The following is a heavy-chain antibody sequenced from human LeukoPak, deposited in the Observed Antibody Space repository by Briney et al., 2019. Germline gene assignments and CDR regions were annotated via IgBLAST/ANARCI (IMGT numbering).Heavy chain of an antibody. Sequence: SETLSLTCTVSGGSISSGDYYWSWIRQPPGKGLEWTGYIYYSGSTYYNPSLKSRVTISVDTSKNQFSLKLSSVTAADTAVYYCAREWEDTAMVTDWGQGTLVTVSS. J-gene: IGHJ4*02. V-gene: IGHV4-30-4*01. CDR3: AREWEDTAMVTD. CDR2: IYYSGST. D-gene: IGHD5-18*01. CDR1: GGSISSGDYY.